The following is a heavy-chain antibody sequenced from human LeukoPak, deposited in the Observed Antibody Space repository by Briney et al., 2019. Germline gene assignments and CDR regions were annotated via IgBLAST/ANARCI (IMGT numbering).Heavy chain of an antibody. CDR3: ASNTVAGTLGLDY. Sequence: PSETLSLTCAVYGGSFSGYYWSWIRQPPGKGLEWIGEINHSGSTNYNPSLKSRVTISVDTSKNQFSLKLSSVAAADAAVYYCASNTVAGTLGLDYWGQGTLVTVSS. CDR1: GGSFSGYY. CDR2: INHSGST. D-gene: IGHD6-19*01. V-gene: IGHV4-34*01. J-gene: IGHJ4*02.